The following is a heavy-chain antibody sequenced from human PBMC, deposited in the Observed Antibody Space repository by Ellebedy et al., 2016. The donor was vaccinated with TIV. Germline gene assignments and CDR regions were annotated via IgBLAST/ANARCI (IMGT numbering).Heavy chain of an antibody. CDR3: AKGGGWFYYFDY. Sequence: SLKISCAASGFTFADYAMHWVRQAPGKGLEWVSSISWDSGITAYADSVRGRFTVSRDNAKKSLYLQINSLRPEDTAFYYCAKGGGWFYYFDYWGQGTLVTVSS. V-gene: IGHV3-9*01. CDR1: GFTFADYA. D-gene: IGHD6-19*01. J-gene: IGHJ4*02. CDR2: ISWDSGIT.